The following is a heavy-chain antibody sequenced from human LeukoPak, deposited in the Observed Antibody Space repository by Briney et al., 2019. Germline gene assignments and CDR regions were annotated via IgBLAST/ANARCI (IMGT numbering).Heavy chain of an antibody. V-gene: IGHV3-73*01. J-gene: IGHJ4*02. CDR2: MRKRGNNYAT. D-gene: IGHD4-23*01. CDR3: PSQDGDAYNSRWYYFDY. CDR1: GFTFSGSA. Sequence: GGSLRLSCAASGFTFSGSALNWVRQASGKGLEWVGRMRKRGNNYATAYAASVRGRFTISRDDSKNTAYLQMNSLKTEDTAVYYCPSQDGDAYNSRWYYFDYRGQGTLVTVSS.